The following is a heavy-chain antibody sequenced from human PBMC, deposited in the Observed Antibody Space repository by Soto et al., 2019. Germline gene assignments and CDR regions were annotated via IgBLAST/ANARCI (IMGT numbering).Heavy chain of an antibody. CDR1: GGSISSYY. CDR2: IYYSGRT. V-gene: IGHV4-59*01. CDR3: ARLLRYYDILTGYYDY. D-gene: IGHD3-9*01. Sequence: QVQLQESGPGLVKPSETLSLTCTVSGGSISSYYWSWIRQPPGKGLEWIGYIYYSGRTTYNPSHMSRVTISVDTSKNQCSLMLSFVTAADRAVYYCARLLRYYDILTGYYDYWGQGTLVTVSS. J-gene: IGHJ4*02.